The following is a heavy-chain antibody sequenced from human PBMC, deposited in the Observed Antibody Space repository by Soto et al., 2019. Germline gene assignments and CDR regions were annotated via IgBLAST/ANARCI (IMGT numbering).Heavy chain of an antibody. CDR2: ISAYNGNT. CDR1: GYSFTNYG. CDR3: ARDRGVAPPVAGNTHYYYYMDV. J-gene: IGHJ6*03. Sequence: QDQLVQSGVEVKKPGASVKVSCKASGYSFTNYGITWVRQAPGQGFEWMGWISAYNGNTNYAQKFQSRVTMTTDASTSTAYLELRSLRSDDTAVYYCARDRGVAPPVAGNTHYYYYMDVWGKGTTVTMSS. D-gene: IGHD6-19*01. V-gene: IGHV1-18*01.